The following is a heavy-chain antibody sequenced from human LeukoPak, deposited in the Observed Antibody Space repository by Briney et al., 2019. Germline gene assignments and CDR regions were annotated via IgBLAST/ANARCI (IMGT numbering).Heavy chain of an antibody. Sequence: PGGSLRLSCAASGFTFRSYGMSWVRHAPGKGLEWVSGINWNGGNTGYADSVKGRFTISRDNAKNSLYLQMNSLRAEDTAFYYCARASKDILIWGQGTLVTVSS. D-gene: IGHD2-15*01. J-gene: IGHJ4*02. CDR2: INWNGGNT. CDR3: ARASKDILI. V-gene: IGHV3-20*04. CDR1: GFTFRSYG.